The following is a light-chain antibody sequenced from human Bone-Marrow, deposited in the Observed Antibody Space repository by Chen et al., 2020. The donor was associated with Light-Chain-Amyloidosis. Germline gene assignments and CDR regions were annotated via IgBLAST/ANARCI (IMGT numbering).Light chain of an antibody. Sequence: QPVLTQPPSASGTPGQRVTISCSGSSSNIESNYLFWYQHLPGTAPKLIIYDVSKRPSGVPDRFSGSKSGNTASLTISGLQAADEADYYCCSTAGRSTLVFGGGTTLTVL. CDR2: DVS. J-gene: IGLJ2*01. V-gene: IGLV1-47*02. CDR1: SSNIESNY. CDR3: CSTAGRSTLV.